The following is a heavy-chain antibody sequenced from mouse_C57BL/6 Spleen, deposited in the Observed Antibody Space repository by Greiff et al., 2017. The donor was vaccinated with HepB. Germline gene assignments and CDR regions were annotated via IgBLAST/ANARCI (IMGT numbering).Heavy chain of an antibody. D-gene: IGHD2-4*01. CDR1: GYTFTDYN. Sequence: EVQLQQSGPELVKPGASVKIPCKASGYTFTDYNMDWVNKSHGKSLEWIGDINPNNGGTIYNQKFKGKATLTVDKSSGTAYMELRSLTSEDTAVYYWTRLITDDYAMDYWGQGTAVTVAS. V-gene: IGHV1-18*01. CDR3: TRLITDDYAMDY. J-gene: IGHJ4*01. CDR2: INPNNGGT.